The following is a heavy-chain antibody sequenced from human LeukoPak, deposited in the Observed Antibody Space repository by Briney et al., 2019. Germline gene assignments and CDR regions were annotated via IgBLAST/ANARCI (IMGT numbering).Heavy chain of an antibody. CDR2: IIPIFGTA. D-gene: IGHD5-18*01. CDR1: GGTFSSYA. J-gene: IGHJ6*02. V-gene: IGHV1-69*13. CDR3: AREGTAMVMFVGPTFYGMDV. Sequence: GASVKVSCKASGGTFSSYAISWVRQAPGQGLEWMGGIIPIFGTANCAQKFQGRVTITADESTSTAYMELSSLRSEDTAVYYCAREGTAMVMFVGPTFYGMDVWGQGTTVTVSS.